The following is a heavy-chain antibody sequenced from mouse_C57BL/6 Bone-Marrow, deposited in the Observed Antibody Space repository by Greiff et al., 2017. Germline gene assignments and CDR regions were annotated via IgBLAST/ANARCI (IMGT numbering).Heavy chain of an antibody. V-gene: IGHV1-15*01. CDR2: IDPETGGT. J-gene: IGHJ3*01. CDR3: TPIYYDYEGDTY. Sequence: QVQLQQSGAELVRPGASVTLSCKASGYTFTDYEMHWVKQTPVHGLEWIGAIDPETGGTAYNQKFKGKAILTADKSSSTAYMELRILTSEDSAVYYCTPIYYDYEGDTYWGQGTLVTVSA. D-gene: IGHD2-4*01. CDR1: GYTFTDYE.